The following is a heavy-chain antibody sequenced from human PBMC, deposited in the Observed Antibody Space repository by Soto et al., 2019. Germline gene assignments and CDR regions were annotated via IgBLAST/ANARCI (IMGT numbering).Heavy chain of an antibody. CDR3: ARDVDCGGDCYYFDY. CDR1: GFTFSDYY. V-gene: IGHV3-11*06. CDR2: ISSSSSYT. J-gene: IGHJ4*02. D-gene: IGHD2-21*02. Sequence: QVQLVESGGGLVKPGGSLRLSCAASGFTFSDYYMSWIRQAPGKGLEWVSYISSSSSYTNYADSVKGRFTISRDKAKNSLYLQMNSLRAEDTAVYYCARDVDCGGDCYYFDYWGQGTLVTVSS.